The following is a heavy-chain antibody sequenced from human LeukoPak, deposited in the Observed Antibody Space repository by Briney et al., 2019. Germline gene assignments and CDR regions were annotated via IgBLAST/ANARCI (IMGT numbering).Heavy chain of an antibody. CDR3: ASMVTSYFDY. Sequence: GGSLRLSCAASGFTFSSYAMLWVRQAPGKGLEWVAVISYDGSNKYYADSVKGRFTISRDNSKNTLYLQTNSLRAEDTAVYYCASMVTSYFDYWGQGTLVTVSS. V-gene: IGHV3-30*04. J-gene: IGHJ4*02. D-gene: IGHD5-18*01. CDR1: GFTFSSYA. CDR2: ISYDGSNK.